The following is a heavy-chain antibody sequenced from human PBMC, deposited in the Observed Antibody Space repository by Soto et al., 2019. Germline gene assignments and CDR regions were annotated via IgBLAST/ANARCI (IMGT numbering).Heavy chain of an antibody. CDR2: MYHSGNT. D-gene: IGHD3-10*01. Sequence: QLQLQESGPGLVKPSETLSLTCTVSGDSISSNNYYWGWIRQPPGKGLEWIGSMYHSGNTYHNPSLKSRVTISVDTSKNQLSLILRYVTAADTAVYYCARHRGPTGPNYWGQGTLVTVSS. CDR3: ARHRGPTGPNY. V-gene: IGHV4-39*01. CDR1: GDSISSNNYY. J-gene: IGHJ4*02.